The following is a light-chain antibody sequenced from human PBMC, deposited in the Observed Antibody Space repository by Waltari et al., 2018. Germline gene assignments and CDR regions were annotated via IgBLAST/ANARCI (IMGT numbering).Light chain of an antibody. J-gene: IGKJ1*01. Sequence: DIVVTQSPDSVAVSLGERATINCKSSQSVLYSSNNMNYLAWYQQKPGQPPRLLIYWASTRESGVPDRFSGSGSGTDFTLTINTLQAEDMAVYYCQKYYSTPPVFGQGTRVEI. CDR2: WAS. CDR3: QKYYSTPPV. V-gene: IGKV4-1*01. CDR1: QSVLYSSNNMNY.